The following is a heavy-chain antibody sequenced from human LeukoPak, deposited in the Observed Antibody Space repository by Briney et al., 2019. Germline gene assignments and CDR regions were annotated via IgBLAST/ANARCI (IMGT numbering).Heavy chain of an antibody. V-gene: IGHV3-20*04. CDR2: INWNGGST. D-gene: IGHD2-2*01. J-gene: IGHJ6*03. CDR3: ANGHYQKFSRRSSPYMDV. Sequence: GGSLRLSCAASGFTLDDYGMSWVRQAPGKGLEWVSGINWNGGSTGYVDSVKGRFTISRDNSKNTLYLQMNSLRAEDTAVYYCANGHYQKFSRRSSPYMDVWGKGTTVTVSS. CDR1: GFTLDDYG.